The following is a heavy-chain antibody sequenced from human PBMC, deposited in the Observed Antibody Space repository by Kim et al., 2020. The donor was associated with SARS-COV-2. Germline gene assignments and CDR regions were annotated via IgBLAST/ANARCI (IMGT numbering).Heavy chain of an antibody. Sequence: GGSLRLSCAASGFTFSSYEMNWVRQAPGKGLEWVSYISSSGSTIYYADSVKGRFTISRDNAKNSLYLQMNSLRAEDTAVYYCARDRSGSYSGGVDYWGQGTLVTVSS. V-gene: IGHV3-48*03. J-gene: IGHJ4*02. CDR3: ARDRSGSYSGGVDY. CDR2: ISSSGSTI. D-gene: IGHD1-26*01. CDR1: GFTFSSYE.